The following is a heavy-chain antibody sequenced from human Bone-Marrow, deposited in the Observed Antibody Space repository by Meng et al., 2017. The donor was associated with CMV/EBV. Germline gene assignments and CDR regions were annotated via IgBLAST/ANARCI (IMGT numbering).Heavy chain of an antibody. CDR3: ARSGRWGAVITPRVSGWFDP. CDR2: IYHSGSN. V-gene: IGHV4-39*07. D-gene: IGHD3-10*01. CDR1: GGSISSSSYY. J-gene: IGHJ5*02. Sequence: SETLSLTCTVSGGSISSSSYYWGWIRQPPGKGLEWIGSIYHSGSNYYNPSLKSRVTISVDTSKIQFSLKLSSVTAADTAVYYCARSGRWGAVITPRVSGWFDPWGPGTLVTVSS.